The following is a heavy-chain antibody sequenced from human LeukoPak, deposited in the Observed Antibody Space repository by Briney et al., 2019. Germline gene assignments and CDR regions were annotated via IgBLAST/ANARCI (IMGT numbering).Heavy chain of an antibody. CDR3: AKDLTMRARLHYFDY. J-gene: IGHJ4*02. CDR2: ISWNSGSI. D-gene: IGHD2-21*02. CDR1: GFTFDDYA. V-gene: IGHV3-9*01. Sequence: PGGSLRLSCAASGFTFDDYAMHWVRQAPGKGLEWVSGISWNSGSIGYADSVKGRFTISRDNAKNSLYLQMNSLRAEDTALYYCAKDLTMRARLHYFDYWGQGTLVTVSS.